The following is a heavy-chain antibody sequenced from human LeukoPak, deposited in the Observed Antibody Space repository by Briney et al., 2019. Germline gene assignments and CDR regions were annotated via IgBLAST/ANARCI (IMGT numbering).Heavy chain of an antibody. V-gene: IGHV3-53*01. CDR3: ARGVGQDAFDI. D-gene: IGHD1-26*01. Sequence: GGSLRLSCAASGFTFSSYGMHWVRQAPGKGLEWVSVIYSGGSTYYADSVKGRFTFSKDNSKNTLYLQMTNLRVEDTAVYYCARGVGQDAFDIWGQGTMVTVSS. CDR2: IYSGGST. J-gene: IGHJ3*02. CDR1: GFTFSSYG.